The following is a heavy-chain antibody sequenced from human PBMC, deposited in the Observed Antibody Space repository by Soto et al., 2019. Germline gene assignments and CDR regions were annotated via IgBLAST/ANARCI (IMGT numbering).Heavy chain of an antibody. CDR3: ARGKYYDFWSGYYTGMTWFDP. CDR2: IIPIFGTA. Sequence: SVKVSCKASGGTFSSYAISWVRQAPGQGLEWMGGIIPIFGTANYAQKFQGRVTITADESTSTAYMELSSLRSEDTAVYYCARGKYYDFWSGYYTGMTWFDPWGQGTLVTVSS. CDR1: GGTFSSYA. V-gene: IGHV1-69*13. J-gene: IGHJ5*02. D-gene: IGHD3-3*01.